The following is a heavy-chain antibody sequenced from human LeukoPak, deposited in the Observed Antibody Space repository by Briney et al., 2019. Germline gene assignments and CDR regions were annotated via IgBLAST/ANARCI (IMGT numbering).Heavy chain of an antibody. D-gene: IGHD3-22*01. Sequence: SETLSLTCTVSGGSMSSYYWSWIRQPPGKGLEWIGYIYYSGSTNYNPSLKSRVTISVTSKNQFSLKLSSVTAADTAVYYCARYYYDSRGYPHYFDYWGQGTLVTVSS. CDR1: GGSMSSYY. CDR3: ARYYYDSRGYPHYFDY. V-gene: IGHV4-59*01. J-gene: IGHJ4*02. CDR2: IYYSGST.